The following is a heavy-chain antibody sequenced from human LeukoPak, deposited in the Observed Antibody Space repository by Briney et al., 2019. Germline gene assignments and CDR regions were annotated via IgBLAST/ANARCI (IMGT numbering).Heavy chain of an antibody. CDR1: GYTFTGYY. CDR3: ARRLPSIAPHRGGAFDI. Sequence: SVKVSCKASGYTFTGYYMHWVRQAPGQGLEWMGGIIPIFGTANYAQKFQGRVTITADESTSTAYMELSSLRSEDTAVYYCARRLPSIAPHRGGAFDIWGQGAMVTISS. CDR2: IIPIFGTA. D-gene: IGHD6-6*01. V-gene: IGHV1-69*13. J-gene: IGHJ3*02.